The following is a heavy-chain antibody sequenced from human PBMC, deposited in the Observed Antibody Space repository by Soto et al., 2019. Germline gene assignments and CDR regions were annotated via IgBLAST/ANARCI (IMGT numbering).Heavy chain of an antibody. V-gene: IGHV3-7*02. CDR1: GFTFSSYW. CDR3: ATSRSFDY. J-gene: IGHJ4*02. CDR2: IKQDGSEQ. Sequence: PGGSLRLSCAVSGFTFSSYWMSWVRQVPGKGLEWVANIKQDGSEQYYVDSVMGRFTISRDNAKNSLYLQMNSPRAEDTAVYYCATSRSFDYWGQGALVTVSS. D-gene: IGHD3-10*01.